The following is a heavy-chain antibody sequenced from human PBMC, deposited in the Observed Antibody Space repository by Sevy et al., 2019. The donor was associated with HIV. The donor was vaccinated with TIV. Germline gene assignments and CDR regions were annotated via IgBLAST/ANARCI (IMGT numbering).Heavy chain of an antibody. V-gene: IGHV3-23*01. Sequence: GGSLRLSCAASGFTFSSYAMSWVRHIPGKGLEWVSAISGSGGTTYYADSVKGRFTLSRDNSKNTVYLQMNSLRAEDTAVYYCAKDTSVRGITETPIGTSFFDYWGQGTLVTVSS. CDR2: ISGSGGTT. CDR1: GFTFSSYA. D-gene: IGHD1-7*01. CDR3: AKDTSVRGITETPIGTSFFDY. J-gene: IGHJ4*02.